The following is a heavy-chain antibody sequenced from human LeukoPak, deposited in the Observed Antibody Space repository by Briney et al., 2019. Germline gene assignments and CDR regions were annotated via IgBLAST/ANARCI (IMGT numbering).Heavy chain of an antibody. CDR2: IHHSGSS. V-gene: IGHV4-31*03. Sequence: PSETLSLTCTVSANSLSSGGHYWAWIRQLPGKGLESIGFIHHSGSSRHNPSLKDRVAISVDASRKQFALRLSSVTAADTAIYYCARGGNRFGGFYFDYWGQGIQVIVSS. D-gene: IGHD3-10*01. CDR3: ARGGNRFGGFYFDY. CDR1: ANSLSSGGHY. J-gene: IGHJ4*02.